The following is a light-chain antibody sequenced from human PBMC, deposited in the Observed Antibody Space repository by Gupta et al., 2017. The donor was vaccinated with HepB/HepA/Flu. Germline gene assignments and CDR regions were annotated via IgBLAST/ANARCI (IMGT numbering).Light chain of an antibody. V-gene: IGLV2-14*03. CDR3: SSCTRSTTWE. J-gene: IGLJ3*02. Sequence: QSALTQPASVSGSPGQSITIPCAGSSSDIGAYNFVSWYQQHPGKAPKLIIYDVTNRPSGVSNRFSGSKSGNTASLTISGLQAEDEADYYCSSCTRSTTWEFGGGTKLTVL. CDR2: DVT. CDR1: SSDIGAYNF.